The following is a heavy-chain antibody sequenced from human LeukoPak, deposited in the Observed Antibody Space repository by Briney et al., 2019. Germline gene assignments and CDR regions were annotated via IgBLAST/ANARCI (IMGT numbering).Heavy chain of an antibody. CDR3: ARNRVPGGS. V-gene: IGHV4-59*01. D-gene: IGHD2-2*01. CDR2: IYNSGKT. Sequence: SETLSLTCTVFGGSISGYYWSWIRQPPGKGLEWIGCIYNSGKTNYNPSLKSRVTISIDTAKNQFSLRLSSVTAADTALYYCARNRVPGGSWGQGTLVTVSS. J-gene: IGHJ5*02. CDR1: GGSISGYY.